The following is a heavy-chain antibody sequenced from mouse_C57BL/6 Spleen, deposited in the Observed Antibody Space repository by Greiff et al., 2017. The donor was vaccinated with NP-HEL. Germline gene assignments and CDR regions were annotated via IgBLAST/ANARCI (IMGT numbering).Heavy chain of an antibody. D-gene: IGHD2-10*02. CDR2: IYPGDGDT. J-gene: IGHJ4*01. V-gene: IGHV1-82*01. CDR3: AREYGNSPMDY. CDR1: GYAFSSSW. Sequence: VQLQQSGPELVKPGASVKISCKASGYAFSSSWMNWVKQRPGKGLEWIGRIYPGDGDTNYNGKFKGKATLTADKSSSTAYMQLSSLTSEDSAVYFCAREYGNSPMDYWGQGTSVTVSS.